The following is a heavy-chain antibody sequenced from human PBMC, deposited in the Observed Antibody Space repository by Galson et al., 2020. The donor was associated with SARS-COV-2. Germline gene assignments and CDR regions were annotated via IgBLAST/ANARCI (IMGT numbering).Heavy chain of an antibody. Sequence: KMSGPTLVKPTQTLTLTCTFSGFSLTTSGGCVGWIRQPPGKALEWLALTYWDDDKRYSPSLKNRHTITKDTTKNQVVLTMTNMDPVYAATYYCAHSTTPDYSGNCRLNWFDPWGQGTLVTVSS. CDR2: TYWDDDK. CDR3: AHSTTPDYSGNCRLNWFDP. V-gene: IGHV2-5*02. J-gene: IGHJ5*02. D-gene: IGHD3-10*01. CDR1: GFSLTTSGGC.